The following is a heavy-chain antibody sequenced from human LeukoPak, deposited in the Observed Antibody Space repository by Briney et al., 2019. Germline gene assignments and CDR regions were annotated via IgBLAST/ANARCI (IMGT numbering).Heavy chain of an antibody. CDR2: INHSGST. CDR3: ARGSDIVVVVAATPRDAFDI. CDR1: GGSFSGYY. J-gene: IGHJ3*02. Sequence: SETLSLTCAVYGGSFSGYYWSWIRQPPGKGLEWIGEINHSGSTNYNPSLKSRVTISVDTSKNQFSLKLSSVTAADTAMYYCARGSDIVVVVAATPRDAFDIWGQGTMVTVSS. D-gene: IGHD2-15*01. V-gene: IGHV4-34*01.